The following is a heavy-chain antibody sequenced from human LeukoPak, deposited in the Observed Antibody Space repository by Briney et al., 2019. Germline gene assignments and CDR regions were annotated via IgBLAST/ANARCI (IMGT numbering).Heavy chain of an antibody. CDR2: IYRGGDT. J-gene: IGHJ4*02. Sequence: GGSLRLSCAASGLTVNSNYMSWVRQAPGKGLEWVSVIYRGGDTYYADSVKGRFTISRDNSKNTLYLQMYSLRAEDTAVYYCMGSLIDYWGQGTLVTVSS. CDR3: MGSLIDY. CDR1: GLTVNSNY. D-gene: IGHD3-16*01. V-gene: IGHV3-66*01.